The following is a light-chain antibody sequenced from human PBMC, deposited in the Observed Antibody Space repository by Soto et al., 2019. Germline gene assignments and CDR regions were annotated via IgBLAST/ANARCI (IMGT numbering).Light chain of an antibody. J-gene: IGKJ4*01. CDR2: DAY. CDR1: QDMRNY. CDR3: QQYDKLPLT. Sequence: DIQMTQSPSSLSASVGDRVTITCQASQDMRNYLNWYQQKPGKAPKVLIYDAYNLKPGVHSRFSGSGSGTNFNFTISSLQPEEIATYYCQQYDKLPLTFGGGTKMEI. V-gene: IGKV1-33*01.